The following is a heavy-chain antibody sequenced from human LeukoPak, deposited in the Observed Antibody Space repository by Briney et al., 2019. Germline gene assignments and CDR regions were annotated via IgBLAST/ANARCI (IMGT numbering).Heavy chain of an antibody. CDR1: GFTFSSYA. Sequence: GGSLRLSCAASGFTFSSYAMSWVRQAPGKGLEWVSAISGSGGSTYYADSVKGRFTISRDNSKNTLYLQMNSLRAEDTAVYYCAKTNYYDSSGYGSEGAFDIWGQGTMVTVSS. CDR2: ISGSGGST. CDR3: AKTNYYDSSGYGSEGAFDI. J-gene: IGHJ3*02. V-gene: IGHV3-23*01. D-gene: IGHD3-22*01.